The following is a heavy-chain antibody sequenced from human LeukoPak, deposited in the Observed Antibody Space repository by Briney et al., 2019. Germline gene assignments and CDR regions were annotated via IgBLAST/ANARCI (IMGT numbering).Heavy chain of an antibody. CDR1: GFTFSSYE. CDR2: ITSSGTSI. CDR3: ARVRPTIFGVIIEPYFDY. V-gene: IGHV3-48*03. Sequence: QPGGSLRLSCAASGFTFSSYEMIWVRQAPGKGLEWVSYITSSGTSIYYADSVKGRFTLSRDNTKNSLYLQMNSLRAEDTAVYYCARVRPTIFGVIIEPYFDYWGQGTLVTVSS. D-gene: IGHD3-3*01. J-gene: IGHJ4*02.